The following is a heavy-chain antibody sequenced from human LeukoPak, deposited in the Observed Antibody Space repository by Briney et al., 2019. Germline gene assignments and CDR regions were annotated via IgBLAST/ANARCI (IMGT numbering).Heavy chain of an antibody. V-gene: IGHV4-31*03. CDR2: IYYSGST. D-gene: IGHD5-12*01. CDR3: ARDLSSYGYDQAAFDI. Sequence: SQTLSLTCTVSGGSISSGGYYWSWIRQHPGKGLEWIGYIYYSGSTYYNPSLKSRVTISVDTSKNQFSLKLSSVTAADTAVYYCARDLSSYGYDQAAFDIWGQGTMVTVSS. J-gene: IGHJ3*02. CDR1: GGSISSGGYY.